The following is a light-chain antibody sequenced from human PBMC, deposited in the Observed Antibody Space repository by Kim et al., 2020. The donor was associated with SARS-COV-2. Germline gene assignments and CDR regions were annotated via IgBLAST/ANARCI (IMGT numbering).Light chain of an antibody. CDR2: RTS. V-gene: IGKV3-20*01. J-gene: IGKJ1*01. CDR1: QSVSSSY. Sequence: LSPGERATLSCRASQSVSSSYLAWYQQKPGQAPRLAIYRTSSRATGIPDRFSGSGSGTDFSLTISRLQPEDCAVYYCQQYGSPWTFGQGTKVDIK. CDR3: QQYGSPWT.